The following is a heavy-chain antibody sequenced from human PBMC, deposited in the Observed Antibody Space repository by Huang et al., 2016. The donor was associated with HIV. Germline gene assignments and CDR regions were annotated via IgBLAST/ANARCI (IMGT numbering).Heavy chain of an antibody. CDR2: ISYDEDNK. CDR1: GFTFSSSG. Sequence: QILLIESGGGVVQPGRSLRLSCAASGFTFSSSGMHWVRQAPCRGVEWVAVISYDEDNKYYADSVRGRFTSSRDNSKNTLYLQMNSLRIEDTAVYYCARGPIRFLAWLLNFDSWGQGALVTVSS. D-gene: IGHD3-3*01. V-gene: IGHV3-30*03. CDR3: ARGPIRFLAWLLNFDS. J-gene: IGHJ4*02.